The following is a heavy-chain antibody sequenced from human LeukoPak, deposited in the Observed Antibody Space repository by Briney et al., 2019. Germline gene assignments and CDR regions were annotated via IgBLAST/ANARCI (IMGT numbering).Heavy chain of an antibody. CDR2: IYYSGST. CDR3: ARAAPYCSSTSCYAFDI. J-gene: IGHJ3*02. CDR1: GGSISSYY. D-gene: IGHD2-2*01. Sequence: SETLSLTCTVSGGSISSYYWNWIRQPPGKGLEWIGYIYYSGSTNYNPSLKSRVTISVDTSKNQFSLKLSSVTAADTAVYYCARAAPYCSSTSCYAFDIWGQGTMVTVSS. V-gene: IGHV4-59*08.